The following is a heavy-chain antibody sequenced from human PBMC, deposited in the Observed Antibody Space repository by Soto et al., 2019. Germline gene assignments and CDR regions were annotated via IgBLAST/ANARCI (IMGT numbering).Heavy chain of an antibody. D-gene: IGHD6-13*01. Sequence: GGSLRLSCAASGFTFDDYAMHWVRQAPGKGLEWVSGISWNSGSIGYTDSVKGRFTISRDNAKNSLYLQMNSLRAEDTALYYCAKEAYSSPQGDYYYYGMDVWGQGTTVTVSS. CDR3: AKEAYSSPQGDYYYYGMDV. V-gene: IGHV3-9*01. CDR1: GFTFDDYA. CDR2: ISWNSGSI. J-gene: IGHJ6*02.